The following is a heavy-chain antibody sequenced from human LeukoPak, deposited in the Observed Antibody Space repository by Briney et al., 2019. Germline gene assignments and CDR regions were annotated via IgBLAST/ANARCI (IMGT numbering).Heavy chain of an antibody. CDR1: GGSFSGYY. CDR2: INRSGST. V-gene: IGHV4-34*01. J-gene: IGHJ1*01. D-gene: IGHD3-3*01. Sequence: SETLSLTCAVYGGSFSGYYWSWILQPPGKGLEWIGEINRSGSTNYNPSLKSRVTISVDTSKNQFSLKLSSVTAADTAVYYCARGSLYYDFWSGYIRSEYFQHWGQGTLVTVSS. CDR3: ARGSLYYDFWSGYIRSEYFQH.